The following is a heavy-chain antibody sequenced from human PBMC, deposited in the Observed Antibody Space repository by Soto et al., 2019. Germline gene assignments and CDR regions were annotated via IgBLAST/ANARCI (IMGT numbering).Heavy chain of an antibody. Sequence: LSLTCTVSGGSISSYYWSWIRQPPGNGLEWIGYIYYSGSTNYNPSLKSRVTMSVDTSKGQCSLKLSSVTAADRAVYYCASSNIAATGYYYYGMDVWGRGTTVTVSS. V-gene: IGHV4-59*01. D-gene: IGHD6-13*01. CDR2: IYYSGST. CDR1: GGSISSYY. J-gene: IGHJ6*02. CDR3: ASSNIAATGYYYYGMDV.